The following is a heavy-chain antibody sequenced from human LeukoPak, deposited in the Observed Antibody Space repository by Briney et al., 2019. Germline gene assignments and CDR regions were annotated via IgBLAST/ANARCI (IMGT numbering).Heavy chain of an antibody. CDR3: ARVSRELSIDY. CDR1: GYTFTGYY. Sequence: ASVNVSCMASGYTFTGYYMHWVRQAPGQGLEWMGWINPNSGGTNYAHKFQGRVTMTRDTSISTAYMELSRLRSDDTAVYYCARVSRELSIDYSGQGTPVTVS. D-gene: IGHD1-26*01. CDR2: INPNSGGT. J-gene: IGHJ4*02. V-gene: IGHV1-2*07.